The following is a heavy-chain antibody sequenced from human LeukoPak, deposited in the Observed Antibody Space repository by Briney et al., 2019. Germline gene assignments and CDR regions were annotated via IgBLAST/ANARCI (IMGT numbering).Heavy chain of an antibody. Sequence: ASVKVSCKVSGYTLTELSMHWVRQAPGKGLEWMGGFDPEDGETIYAQKFQGRVTITEDTSTDTAYMELSSLRSEDTAVYYCATNTMGAPDGYYYYYGMDVWGQGTTVTVSS. CDR3: ATNTMGAPDGYYYYYGMDV. J-gene: IGHJ6*02. CDR2: FDPEDGET. D-gene: IGHD1-26*01. CDR1: GYTLTELS. V-gene: IGHV1-24*01.